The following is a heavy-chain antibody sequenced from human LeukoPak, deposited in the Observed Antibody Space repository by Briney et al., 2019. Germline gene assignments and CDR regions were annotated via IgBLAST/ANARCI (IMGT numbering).Heavy chain of an antibody. V-gene: IGHV3-23*01. Sequence: GGSLRLSCAASGFTFSHYSMNWVRQAPGKGLEWVSAISGSGGSTYYADSVKGRFTISRDNSKNTLYLQMNSLRAEDTAVYYCAKRPTHCSSTSCYTLYSSNQGDDYWGQGTLVTVSS. CDR1: GFTFSHYS. CDR3: AKRPTHCSSTSCYTLYSSNQGDDY. CDR2: ISGSGGST. D-gene: IGHD2-2*02. J-gene: IGHJ4*02.